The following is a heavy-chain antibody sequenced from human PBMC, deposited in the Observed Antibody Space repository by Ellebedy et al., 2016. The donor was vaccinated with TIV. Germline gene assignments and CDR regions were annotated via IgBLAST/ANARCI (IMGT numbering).Heavy chain of an antibody. CDR3: ARGGGVATISYFDY. CDR2: INHSGST. J-gene: IGHJ4*02. D-gene: IGHD5-12*01. Sequence: GSLRLXXAVYGGSFSGYYWSWIRQPPGKGLEWIGEINHSGSTNYNPSLKSRVTISVDTSKNQFSLKLSSVTAADTAVYYCARGGGVATISYFDYWGQGTLVTVSS. CDR1: GGSFSGYY. V-gene: IGHV4-34*01.